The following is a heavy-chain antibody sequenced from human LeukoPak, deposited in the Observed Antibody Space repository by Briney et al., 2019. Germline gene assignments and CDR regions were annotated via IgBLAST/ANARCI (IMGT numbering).Heavy chain of an antibody. J-gene: IGHJ4*02. CDR3: AKDRPGEAWFDY. D-gene: IGHD7-27*01. Sequence: GGSVRLSCAASGFTFSGHAMSWVRQAPGKGLEWVSGISTSGGSTYYGNSVKGRFAISRDNSKNMVYLQMNSLRAEDTAVYYCAKDRPGEAWFDYWGQGTLVTVSS. CDR2: ISTSGGST. CDR1: GFTFSGHA. V-gene: IGHV3-23*01.